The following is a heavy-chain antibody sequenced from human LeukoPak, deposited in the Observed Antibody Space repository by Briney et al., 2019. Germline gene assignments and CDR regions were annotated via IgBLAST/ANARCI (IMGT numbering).Heavy chain of an antibody. V-gene: IGHV1-2*02. J-gene: IGHJ5*02. CDR1: GYTFTGYY. CDR3: AREKPDCSSTSCGNWFDP. Sequence: ASVKVSCKASGYTFTGYYIHWVRQAPGQGLEWMGWINPNSGGTNYAQKFQGRVTMTRDTSITTAYMELSRLRSDDTAVYYCAREKPDCSSTSCGNWFDPWGQGTLVTVSS. D-gene: IGHD2-2*01. CDR2: INPNSGGT.